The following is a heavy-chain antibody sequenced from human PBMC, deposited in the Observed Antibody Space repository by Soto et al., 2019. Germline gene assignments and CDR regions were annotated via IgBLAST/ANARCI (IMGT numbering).Heavy chain of an antibody. CDR2: TSYDGNNE. J-gene: IGHJ4*02. Sequence: GGSLRLSCAACGFTFSNYAMHWVRQAPGKGLEWVALTSYDGNNEYYTDSVKGRFTISRDNSKNTLFLQMNSPRPEDTAVYYCAKDKGVFNWATSYFDYWGQGALVTVSS. CDR1: GFTFSNYA. CDR3: AKDKGVFNWATSYFDY. V-gene: IGHV3-30*18. D-gene: IGHD1-1*01.